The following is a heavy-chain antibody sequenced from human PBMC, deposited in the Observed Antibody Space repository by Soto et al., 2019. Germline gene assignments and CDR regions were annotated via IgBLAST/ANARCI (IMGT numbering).Heavy chain of an antibody. V-gene: IGHV4-61*01. Sequence: QVQLHESGPGLVRSSATLSLTCSVSGDSVSSGRYYWSWIRQSPGKGLEWIGYIQHSGATKYNPSFNSRVTISLDASSNQFSLILQSVTAADTAMYYCARSSCGGCDCYLFDFWGRGSEVTVSS. CDR3: ARSSCGGCDCYLFDF. D-gene: IGHD2-21*02. CDR1: GDSVSSGRYY. CDR2: IQHSGAT. J-gene: IGHJ4*02.